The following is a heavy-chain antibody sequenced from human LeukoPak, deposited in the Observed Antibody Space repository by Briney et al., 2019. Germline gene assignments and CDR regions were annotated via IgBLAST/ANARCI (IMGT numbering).Heavy chain of an antibody. J-gene: IGHJ4*02. CDR1: GGSISSGDYY. V-gene: IGHV4-30-4*08. Sequence: PSETLSLTCTVSGGSISSGDYYWSWIRQPPGKGLEWLGYIYYSGSTYYNPSLKSRVTISVDTSKNQFSLKLSSVTAADTAVYYCARELSDFWTGQGNYFDYWGQGTLVTVSS. D-gene: IGHD3-3*01. CDR2: IYYSGST. CDR3: ARELSDFWTGQGNYFDY.